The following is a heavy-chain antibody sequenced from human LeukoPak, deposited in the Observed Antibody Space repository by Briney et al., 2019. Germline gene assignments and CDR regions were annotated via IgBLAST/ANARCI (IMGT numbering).Heavy chain of an antibody. CDR2: IYYSGST. D-gene: IGHD1-26*01. V-gene: IGHV4-39*07. CDR3: ARTLEWELLYSFDY. Sequence: SETLSLTCTVSGGSISSSSYYWGWIRQPPGKGLEWIGSIYYSGSTYYNPSLKSRVTISVDTSKNQFSLKLSSVTAADTAVYYCARTLEWELLYSFDYWGQGTLVTVSS. CDR1: GGSISSSSYY. J-gene: IGHJ4*02.